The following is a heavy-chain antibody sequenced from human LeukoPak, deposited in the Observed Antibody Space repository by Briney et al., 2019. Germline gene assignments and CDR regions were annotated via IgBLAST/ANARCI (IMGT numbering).Heavy chain of an antibody. CDR2: IYHSGKT. V-gene: IGHV4-38-2*02. Sequence: PSETLSLTCTVSGYSISSGYYWGWIRQPPGKGLEWIGSIYHSGKTYYNPSLKSRVTISVHTSKNQFSLNLSSVTAADTALYYCARASHWNQLHYFDYWGQGTLVTVSS. J-gene: IGHJ4*02. D-gene: IGHD1-1*01. CDR1: GYSISSGYY. CDR3: ARASHWNQLHYFDY.